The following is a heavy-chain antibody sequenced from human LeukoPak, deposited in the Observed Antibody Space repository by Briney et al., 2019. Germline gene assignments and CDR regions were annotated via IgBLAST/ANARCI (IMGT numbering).Heavy chain of an antibody. CDR2: IIPIFGTA. J-gene: IGHJ6*03. D-gene: IGHD3-3*01. V-gene: IGHV1-69*05. Sequence: SVKVSCKASGCTFSSYAISWVRQAPGQGLESMGGIIPIFGTANYAQKFQGRVTITTDESTSTAYMELSSLRSEDTAVYYCAIVVRFLLYMDVWGKGTTVTVSS. CDR1: GCTFSSYA. CDR3: AIVVRFLLYMDV.